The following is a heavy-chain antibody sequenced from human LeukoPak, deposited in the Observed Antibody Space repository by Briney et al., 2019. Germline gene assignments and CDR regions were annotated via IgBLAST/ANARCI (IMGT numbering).Heavy chain of an antibody. D-gene: IGHD3-10*01. J-gene: IGHJ4*02. CDR1: GFTFSSYG. CDR3: AKPYYYSSRSYMDY. V-gene: IGHV3-30*18. CDR2: ISYDGSNT. Sequence: PGGSLRLSCAASGFTFSSYGMHWVRQAPGKGLEWVAVISYDGSNTYYADSVKGRFTISRDNSKNMLYLQMNSLRAEDTAVYYCAKPYYYSSRSYMDYWGQGTLVTASS.